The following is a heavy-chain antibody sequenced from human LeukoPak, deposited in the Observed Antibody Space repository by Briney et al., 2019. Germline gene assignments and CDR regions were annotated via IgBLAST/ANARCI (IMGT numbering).Heavy chain of an antibody. V-gene: IGHV3-30*04. CDR3: ARADTAMVNLFGDY. J-gene: IGHJ4*02. CDR2: ISYDGSNK. Sequence: PGGSLRLSCAASGFTFSSYAMHWVRQAPGKGLEWVAVISYDGSNKYYADSVKGRFTISRDNSKNTLYLQMNSLRAEDTAVYYCARADTAMVNLFGDYWGQGTLVTVSS. CDR1: GFTFSSYA. D-gene: IGHD5-18*01.